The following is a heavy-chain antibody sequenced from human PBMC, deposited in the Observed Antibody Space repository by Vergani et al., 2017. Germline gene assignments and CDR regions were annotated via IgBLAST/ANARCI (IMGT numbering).Heavy chain of an antibody. D-gene: IGHD3-3*01. J-gene: IGHJ3*02. CDR1: GYSFTSYW. CDR3: ARLGDGYYYHGFDI. Sequence: EVQLVQSGTEVKKPGESLKISCKGSGYSFTSYWIGWVRQMPGKGLEWMGIIYPGDSQIRSSLSFQGRVTISADKSISTAYLQWYSLQASDTAMYYCARLGDGYYYHGFDIWGQGTAVTVSS. CDR2: IYPGDSQI. V-gene: IGHV5-51*03.